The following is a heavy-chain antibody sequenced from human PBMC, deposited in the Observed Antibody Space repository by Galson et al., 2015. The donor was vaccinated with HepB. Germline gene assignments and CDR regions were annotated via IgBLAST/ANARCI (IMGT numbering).Heavy chain of an antibody. V-gene: IGHV3-11*06. D-gene: IGHD3-10*01. CDR3: ARDRGGSFDY. J-gene: IGHJ4*02. Sequence: SLRLSCAASGFSFSDYYMSWVRQAPGKGLEWVSYISTSSTYTTYADSMRGRFTISRDNAKNSVYLKMNSLRAEDTALYYCARDRGGSFDYWGQGTLVTVSS. CDR2: ISTSSTYT. CDR1: GFSFSDYY.